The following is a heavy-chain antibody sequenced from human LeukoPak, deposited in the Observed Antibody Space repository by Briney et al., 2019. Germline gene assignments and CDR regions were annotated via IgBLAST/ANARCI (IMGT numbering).Heavy chain of an antibody. V-gene: IGHV7-4-1*02. CDR3: ARGGGGYCSGGSCYSFLMPTS. CDR2: INTNTGNP. J-gene: IGHJ4*02. Sequence: GASVKVSCKTSGYTFTNYAMNWVRQAPGQGLEWMGWINTNTGNPTYAQGFTGRFVFSLDTSVSTAYLQISSLKAEDTAVSYCARGGGGYCSGGSCYSFLMPTSWGQGTLVTVSS. D-gene: IGHD2-15*01. CDR1: GYTFTNYA.